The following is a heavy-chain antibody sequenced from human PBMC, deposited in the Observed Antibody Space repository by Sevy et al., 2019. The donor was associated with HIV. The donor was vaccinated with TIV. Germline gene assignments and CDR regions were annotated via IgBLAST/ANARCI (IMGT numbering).Heavy chain of an antibody. CDR3: AKDRRKGLGDFWSGYFGRPIYGMDV. D-gene: IGHD3-3*01. CDR1: GFTFSSYG. CDR2: LRYDGSNK. J-gene: IGHJ6*02. V-gene: IGHV3-30*02. Sequence: GGSLRLSCAASGFTFSSYGMHWVRQAPGKGLEWVAYLRYDGSNKYYADSVKGRFTISRDNSKNTLYLQMNSLRAEDTAAYYCAKDRRKGLGDFWSGYFGRPIYGMDVWGQGTTVTVSS.